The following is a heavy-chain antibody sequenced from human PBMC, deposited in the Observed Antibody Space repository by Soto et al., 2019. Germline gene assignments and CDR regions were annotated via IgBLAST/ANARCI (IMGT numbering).Heavy chain of an antibody. CDR2: IIPIFGIA. J-gene: IGHJ6*02. D-gene: IGHD2-2*01. CDR3: AGGDRARETGFVPATIAGLDA. V-gene: IGHV1-69*02. CDR1: GGTFSRYS. Sequence: QVQLVQSGAEVKKPGSSVKVSCKASGGTFSRYSITWVRQAPGHGLEWIGRIIPIFGIASYAQKFQGRVRITADAPTPTAYMELGSLRSDEPAVYYCAGGDRARETGFVPATIAGLDAWGQGTPVPVSS.